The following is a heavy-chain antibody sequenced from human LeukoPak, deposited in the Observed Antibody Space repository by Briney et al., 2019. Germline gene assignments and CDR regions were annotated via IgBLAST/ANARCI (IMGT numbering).Heavy chain of an antibody. D-gene: IGHD6-13*01. V-gene: IGHV4-39*07. CDR1: GGSISSSSYY. J-gene: IGHJ6*03. CDR3: ARVGSSSWFPGYYYYMDV. Sequence: SETLSLTCTVSGGSISSSSYYWGWIRQPPGKGLEWIGSIYYSGSTYYNPSLKSRVTISVDTSKNQFSLKLSSVTAADTAVYYCARVGSSSWFPGYYYYMDVWGKGTTVTVSS. CDR2: IYYSGST.